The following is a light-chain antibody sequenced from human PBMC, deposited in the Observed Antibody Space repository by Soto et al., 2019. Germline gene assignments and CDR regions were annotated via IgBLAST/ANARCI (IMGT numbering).Light chain of an antibody. CDR2: AAS. J-gene: IGKJ5*01. Sequence: DIQMTQSPSSLSASVGDRVTITCRASESINRHLNWYQQKPGKAPKLLIYAASILQNGVPSRFSGSGSGTDFTLTISSLQPEDFATYYCQQSYSTLPITFGQGTRLEI. CDR3: QQSYSTLPIT. V-gene: IGKV1-39*01. CDR1: ESINRH.